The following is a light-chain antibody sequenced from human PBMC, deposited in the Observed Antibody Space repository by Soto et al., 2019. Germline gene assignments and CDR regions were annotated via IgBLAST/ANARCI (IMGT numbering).Light chain of an antibody. J-gene: IGKJ5*01. V-gene: IGKV3-11*01. Sequence: EIVMTQSPATLSVSPVERATLSCMASQSVSSNLAWYQQKPGQAPRLLIYDASNRATGIPARFSGSGSGTDFTLTISSLEPEDSAVYYCRQRNVWPPVTFGQGTRLEI. CDR1: QSVSSN. CDR3: RQRNVWPPVT. CDR2: DAS.